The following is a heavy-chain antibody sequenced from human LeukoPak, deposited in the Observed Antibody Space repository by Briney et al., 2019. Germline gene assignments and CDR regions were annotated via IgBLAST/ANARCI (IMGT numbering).Heavy chain of an antibody. V-gene: IGHV1-46*02. D-gene: IGHD6-13*01. CDR3: ARSSTSLIALDV. Sequence: ASVKVSCKASGYTFNSYFIHWVRQAPGQGLEWMGLLKPSAPSTSFASKFQGRVTMTRDTSTSTVYMELHSLPSEDTAVYYCARSSTSLIALDVWGQGTMVTVSS. CDR1: GYTFNSYF. CDR2: LKPSAPST. J-gene: IGHJ3*01.